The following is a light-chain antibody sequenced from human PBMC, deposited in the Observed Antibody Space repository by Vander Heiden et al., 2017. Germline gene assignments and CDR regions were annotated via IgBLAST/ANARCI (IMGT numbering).Light chain of an antibody. CDR3: QQRSNWPPYT. Sequence: IVLTQSPPTLSSSPGERATLSCRASQSVDSYLAWYQQKPGQAPRLLIYDASNRATGIPARFSGSGSGTDFTITISSLEPEDFAVYYCQQRSNWPPYTFGQGTKLEIK. V-gene: IGKV3-11*01. J-gene: IGKJ2*01. CDR1: QSVDSY. CDR2: DAS.